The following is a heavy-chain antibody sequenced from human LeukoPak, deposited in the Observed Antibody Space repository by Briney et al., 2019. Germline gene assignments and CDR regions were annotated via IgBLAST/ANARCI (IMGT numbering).Heavy chain of an antibody. Sequence: PGGSLRLSCAASGFTFSSYAMTWVRQAPGKGLEWVSGISGSGGTTYYADSVKGRFTISRDNSKNTLYLQMNSLRAEDTALYYCAKDHDYSSRPYYFDYWGQGTLATVTS. V-gene: IGHV3-23*01. CDR1: GFTFSSYA. CDR2: ISGSGGTT. CDR3: AKDHDYSSRPYYFDY. J-gene: IGHJ4*02. D-gene: IGHD6-19*01.